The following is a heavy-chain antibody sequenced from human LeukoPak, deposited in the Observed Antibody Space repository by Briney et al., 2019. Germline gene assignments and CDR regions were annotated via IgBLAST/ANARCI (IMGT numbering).Heavy chain of an antibody. Sequence: GGSLRLSCAASGFTFISYGMHWVRQAPGKGLEWVGVISDDGRSKDYADSVKGRFTISRDNSKDTLYLQMNSLRDEDTAVYYCAKRPSDYGDYVSYFDYWGQGTLVTVSS. D-gene: IGHD4-17*01. CDR1: GFTFISYG. CDR3: AKRPSDYGDYVSYFDY. CDR2: ISDDGRSK. J-gene: IGHJ4*02. V-gene: IGHV3-30*18.